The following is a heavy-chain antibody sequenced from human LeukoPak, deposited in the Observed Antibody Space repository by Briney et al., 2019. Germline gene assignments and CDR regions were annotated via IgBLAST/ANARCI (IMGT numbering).Heavy chain of an antibody. CDR1: GYSFTNYA. V-gene: IGHV7-4-1*02. D-gene: IGHD1-26*01. CDR2: INTNTGSS. CDR3: ARDGGGTYYYYFDY. Sequence: ASVKVSCKASGYSFTNYAMNWVRQAPGQGLEWMGWINTNTGSSTYAPGSTGRFVFSLDTSVRTAYLQISSLKAENTSIYYCARDGGGTYYYYFDYWGQGTLVTVSS. J-gene: IGHJ4*02.